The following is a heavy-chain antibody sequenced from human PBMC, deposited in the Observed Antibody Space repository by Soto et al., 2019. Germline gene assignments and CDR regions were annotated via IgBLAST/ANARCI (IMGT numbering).Heavy chain of an antibody. V-gene: IGHV4-59*08. J-gene: IGHJ4*02. CDR2: IYYSGST. Sequence: QVQLQESGPGLVKPSETLSLTCTVSGGTISSWYWSWIRQPPGKGLEWIGYIYYSGSTNCNPSLRSRVTISVDTSKIRFSLKLSSVTAADTAVYYCASRYGSAIDYWGQGTLVTVSS. CDR3: ASRYGSAIDY. CDR1: GGTISSWY. D-gene: IGHD1-26*01.